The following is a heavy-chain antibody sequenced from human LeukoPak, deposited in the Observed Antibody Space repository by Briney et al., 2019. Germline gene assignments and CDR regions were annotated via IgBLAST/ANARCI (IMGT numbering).Heavy chain of an antibody. Sequence: ASVKVSCKASGYTFTSYYMHWVRQAPGQGLEWMGIINPSGGSTSYAQKFQGRVTMTRDTSTSTVYMELSSLRSEDTAVYYCARRSGYYDILTGFWHAFDIWGQGTMVTVSS. V-gene: IGHV1-46*01. CDR3: ARRSGYYDILTGFWHAFDI. CDR2: INPSGGST. D-gene: IGHD3-9*01. J-gene: IGHJ3*02. CDR1: GYTFTSYY.